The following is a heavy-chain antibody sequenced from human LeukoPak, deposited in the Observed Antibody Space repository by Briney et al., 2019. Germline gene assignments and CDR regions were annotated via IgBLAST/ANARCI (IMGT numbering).Heavy chain of an antibody. CDR3: ARDQGADYFGSGSYYLGY. D-gene: IGHD3-10*01. Sequence: SETLSLTCTVSGGSISSYYWSRIRQPPGKGLEWIGYIYYSGSTNYNPSLKSRVTISVDTSKNQFSLKLSSVTAADTAVYYCARDQGADYFGSGSYYLGYWGQGTLVTVSS. CDR2: IYYSGST. V-gene: IGHV4-59*01. CDR1: GGSISSYY. J-gene: IGHJ4*02.